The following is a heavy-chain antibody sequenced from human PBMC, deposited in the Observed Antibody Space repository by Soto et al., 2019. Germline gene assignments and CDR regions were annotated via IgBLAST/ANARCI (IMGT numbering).Heavy chain of an antibody. CDR2: INAGNGNT. Sequence: ASVKVSCKASGYTFTSYAMYWVRQAPGQRLEWMGWINAGNGNTNYAQKLQGRVTMTTDTSTSTAYMELRSLRSDDTAVYYCARVDTAMVTGYWGQGTLVTVSS. J-gene: IGHJ4*02. D-gene: IGHD5-18*01. CDR3: ARVDTAMVTGY. CDR1: GYTFTSYA. V-gene: IGHV1-3*01.